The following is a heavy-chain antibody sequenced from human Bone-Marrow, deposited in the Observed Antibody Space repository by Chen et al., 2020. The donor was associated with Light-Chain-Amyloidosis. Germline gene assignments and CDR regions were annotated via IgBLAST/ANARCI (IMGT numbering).Heavy chain of an antibody. CDR1: GGSFCIYY. V-gene: IGHV4-59*01. CDR2: IYDSATT. CDR3: ATTTGSYPDAFDI. J-gene: IGHJ3*02. Sequence: QMQLQESGPGLVKPSETLSLTGTVSGGSFCIYYWSWIRQPPGKGPEWIGYIYDSATTFYNPSLKSRVTISIDTPRNQFSLTLSSVTTADTALYYCATTTGSYPDAFDIWGQGTMVTVSS. D-gene: IGHD6-19*01.